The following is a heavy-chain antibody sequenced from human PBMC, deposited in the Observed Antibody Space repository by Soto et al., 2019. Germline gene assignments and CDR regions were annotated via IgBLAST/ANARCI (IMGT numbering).Heavy chain of an antibody. CDR2: IASDGKDK. CDR3: AKDGAIAAADYFFDY. CDR1: GFTFSNYA. Sequence: QVQLVESWGGMVQPGRSLKLSCAASGFTFSNYAIHWVRQAPGKGLEWVAVIASDGKDKRYADSVKGRFTISRDNSKNTVYLQMNSLRGEDTAVYYCAKDGAIAAADYFFDYWGQGSLVTVSS. J-gene: IGHJ4*02. V-gene: IGHV3-30*18. D-gene: IGHD6-13*01.